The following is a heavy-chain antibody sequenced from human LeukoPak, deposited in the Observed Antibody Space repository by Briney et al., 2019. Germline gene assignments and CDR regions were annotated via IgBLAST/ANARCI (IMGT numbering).Heavy chain of an antibody. CDR2: IHHSGRS. J-gene: IGHJ4*02. Sequence: PSQTLSLTCTVSADSLSSGGHYWAWIRQFPGKGLESIGFIHHSGRSRHNPSLKDRVAISVDTSRKQFALKLSSATAADTAMYYCARGGNRFGGFYFDHWGQGIQVIVSS. V-gene: IGHV4-31*03. CDR1: ADSLSSGGHY. D-gene: IGHD3-10*01. CDR3: ARGGNRFGGFYFDH.